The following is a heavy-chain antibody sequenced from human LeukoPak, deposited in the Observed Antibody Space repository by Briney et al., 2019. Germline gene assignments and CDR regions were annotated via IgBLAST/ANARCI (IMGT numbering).Heavy chain of an antibody. V-gene: IGHV1-2*02. CDR2: INPRNGDT. Sequence: ASVKVSCQTSGYSFTAHYGHWLRQAPGQGLEWMGWINPRNGDTKYGQKSQGRVTMTRDTSINTAYMELSRLRSDDTAVYFCARETSGRFLEWLPLDSWGQGTLVTVSS. J-gene: IGHJ5*01. D-gene: IGHD3-3*01. CDR1: GYSFTAHY. CDR3: ARETSGRFLEWLPLDS.